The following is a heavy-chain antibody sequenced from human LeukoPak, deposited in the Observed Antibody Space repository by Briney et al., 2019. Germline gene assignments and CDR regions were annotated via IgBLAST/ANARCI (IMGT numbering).Heavy chain of an antibody. CDR2: IYYSGGT. V-gene: IGHV4-39*01. CDR1: GGSISSTSYY. CDR3: ARRRLTYFDY. Sequence: SETLSLTCTVSGGSISSTSYYWGWIRQPPGKGLEWIGSIYYSGGTYYNPSLKSRVIISVDTSKNQFSLKLISVTAADTAVYFCARRRLTYFDYWGQGTLVTVSS. D-gene: IGHD2-21*02. J-gene: IGHJ4*02.